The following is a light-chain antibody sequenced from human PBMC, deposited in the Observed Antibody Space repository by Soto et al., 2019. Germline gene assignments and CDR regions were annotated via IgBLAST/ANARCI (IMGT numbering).Light chain of an antibody. Sequence: EVVMTQSPATLSVSPGERATLSCRASQSVSSSLAWYQQKPGQAPRLLIYGASTRATGIPARFSGSGSGTEFTLTISSLQSEGFAVYYCQQYSIWPPPTFGGGTEVEIK. CDR2: GAS. CDR3: QQYSIWPPPT. CDR1: QSVSSS. V-gene: IGKV3-15*01. J-gene: IGKJ4*01.